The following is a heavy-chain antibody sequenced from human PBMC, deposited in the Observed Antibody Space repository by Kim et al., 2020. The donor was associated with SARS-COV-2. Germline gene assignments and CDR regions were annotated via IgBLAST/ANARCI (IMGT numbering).Heavy chain of an antibody. Sequence: SVKVSCKASGGTFSSYAISWVRQAPGQGLEWMGRIIPILGIANYAQKFQGRVTITADKSTSTAYMELSSLRSEDTAVYYCARRPEVTGTTYTYYYYGMDVWGQGTTVTVSS. CDR1: GGTFSSYA. V-gene: IGHV1-69*04. J-gene: IGHJ6*02. CDR2: IIPILGIA. CDR3: ARRPEVTGTTYTYYYYGMDV. D-gene: IGHD1-20*01.